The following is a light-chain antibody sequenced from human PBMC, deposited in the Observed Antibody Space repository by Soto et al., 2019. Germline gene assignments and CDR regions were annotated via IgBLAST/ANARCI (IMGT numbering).Light chain of an antibody. V-gene: IGKV3-11*01. CDR2: DVS. CDR3: QHRSIWPVS. Sequence: EILFTPCPTPLFLSPGGRAPLPCRASQSVSTYLAWYQQKPGQSPRLLMFDVSNRATGIPARFSGSGSGTDFTLTISSLEPEDFGVYYCQHRSIWPVSFGQGTRLEIK. J-gene: IGKJ5*01. CDR1: QSVSTY.